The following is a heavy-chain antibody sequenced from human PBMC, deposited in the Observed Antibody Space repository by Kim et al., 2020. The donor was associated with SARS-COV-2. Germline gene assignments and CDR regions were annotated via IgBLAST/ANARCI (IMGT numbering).Heavy chain of an antibody. Sequence: ADSVEGRFTISRDNSKNTLYLQMTSLRAEDTAVYYCARGSTVTTDYYFDYWGQGTLVTVSS. V-gene: IGHV3-33*01. D-gene: IGHD4-17*01. J-gene: IGHJ4*02. CDR3: ARGSTVTTDYYFDY.